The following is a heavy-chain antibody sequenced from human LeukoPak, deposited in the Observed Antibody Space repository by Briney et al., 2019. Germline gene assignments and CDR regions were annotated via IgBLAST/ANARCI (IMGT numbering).Heavy chain of an antibody. CDR1: GVSISSGGHS. D-gene: IGHD6-13*01. V-gene: IGHV4-30-2*01. CDR2: IYHSRST. J-gene: IGHJ5*02. Sequence: SQTLSLTRAVSGVSISSGGHSWRWLRQPPGKGLEWIGYIYHSRSTYYHPSLKSRFTISVDRSKTQFSLKLCSVTAADTAVYYWATAAAGTNLFDPWGQGTLVTVSS. CDR3: ATAAAGTNLFDP.